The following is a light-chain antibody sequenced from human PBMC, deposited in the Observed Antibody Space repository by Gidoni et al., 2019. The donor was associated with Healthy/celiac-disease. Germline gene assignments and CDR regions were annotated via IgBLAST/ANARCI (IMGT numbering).Light chain of an antibody. CDR2: DAS. CDR3: QQRSNPYT. J-gene: IGKJ2*01. Sequence: EIVLTQSPATLSLSPGERATLSCSASQSVSSYLDWYQQKPGQAPRLLIYDASNRATGIPARFSGSGSGTDFTLTISSLEPEDFAVYYCQQRSNPYTFGQGTKLEIK. V-gene: IGKV3-11*01. CDR1: QSVSSY.